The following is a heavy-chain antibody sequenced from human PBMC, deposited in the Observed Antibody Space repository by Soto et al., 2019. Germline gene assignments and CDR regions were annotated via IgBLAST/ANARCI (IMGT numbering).Heavy chain of an antibody. CDR3: AREVVVPAAMYRAFDI. D-gene: IGHD2-2*01. CDR1: GGSISSGGYY. CDR2: IYYSGST. Sequence: PSETLSLTCTVSGGSISSGGYYWSWIRQHPGKGQEWIGYIYYSGSTYYNPSLKSRVTISVDTSKNQFSLKLSSVTAADTAVYYCAREVVVPAAMYRAFDIWGQGTMVTVSS. J-gene: IGHJ3*02. V-gene: IGHV4-31*03.